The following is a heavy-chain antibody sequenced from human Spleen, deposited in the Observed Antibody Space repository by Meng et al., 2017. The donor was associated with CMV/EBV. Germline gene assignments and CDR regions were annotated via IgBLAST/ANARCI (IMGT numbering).Heavy chain of an antibody. D-gene: IGHD2-15*01. V-gene: IGHV3-23*01. CDR1: GFTFHSYA. J-gene: IGHJ4*02. Sequence: GESLKISCAASGFTFHSYAMAWVRQAPGKGLEWVSTINGGGANTYYAASVKGRFSISRDNSKNTLYLQMNNLRAEDTAIYYCAKIIWVVYYFDHWGQGTLVTVSS. CDR3: AKIIWVVYYFDH. CDR2: INGGGANT.